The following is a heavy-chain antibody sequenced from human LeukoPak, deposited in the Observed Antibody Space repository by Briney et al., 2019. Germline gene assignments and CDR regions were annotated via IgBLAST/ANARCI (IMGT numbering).Heavy chain of an antibody. Sequence: GGSLRLSCAASGFTFDDYAMHWVRQAPGKGLEWVSGISWNSGSIGYADSVKGRFTISRDNAKNSLYLQMNSLRAEDMALYYCATEGYSGYEHWGQGTLVTVSS. D-gene: IGHD5-12*01. CDR1: GFTFDDYA. CDR3: ATEGYSGYEH. V-gene: IGHV3-9*03. J-gene: IGHJ1*01. CDR2: ISWNSGSI.